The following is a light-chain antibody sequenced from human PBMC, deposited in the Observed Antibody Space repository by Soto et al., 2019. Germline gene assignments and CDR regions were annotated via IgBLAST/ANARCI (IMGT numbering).Light chain of an antibody. V-gene: IGKV1-39*01. CDR2: GAS. CDR1: QSISSY. Sequence: DIQMTQSPSSLSASVGDRVTITCRASQSISSYLNWYQQKPGKAPKLLIYGASSLQSGVPSRFSGSGSGTDFTLTISSLQPEDFATYYCQQSYSNPWTFGQGTKVEIK. J-gene: IGKJ1*01. CDR3: QQSYSNPWT.